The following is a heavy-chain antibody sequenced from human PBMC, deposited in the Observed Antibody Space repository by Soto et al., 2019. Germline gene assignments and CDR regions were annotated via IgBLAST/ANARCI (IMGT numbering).Heavy chain of an antibody. CDR3: ARAEGYYSGGSCYYYYYYYMDV. Sequence: EVQLVESGGGLVQPGGSLRLSCAASGSTFSSYSMNWVRQAPRKGLEWVSYISSSSSTIYYADSVKGRFTISRDNAKNSLHLQMNSLRAEDTAVYYCARAEGYYSGGSCYYYYYYYMDVWGKGTTVTVSS. CDR1: GSTFSSYS. CDR2: ISSSSSTI. D-gene: IGHD2-15*01. J-gene: IGHJ6*03. V-gene: IGHV3-48*01.